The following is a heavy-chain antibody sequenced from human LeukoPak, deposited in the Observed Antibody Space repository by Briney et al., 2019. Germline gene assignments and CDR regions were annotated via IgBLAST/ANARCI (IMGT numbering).Heavy chain of an antibody. V-gene: IGHV3-33*01. CDR3: ARDGTTGTLTRYAFDI. Sequence: GGSLRLSCAASGFTFSSYGMHWVRQAPGKGLEWVAVIWYDGSNKYYADSVKGRFTISRDNSKNTLYLQMNSLRAEDTAVYYCARDGTTGTLTRYAFDIWGQGTMVTVSS. CDR1: GFTFSSYG. J-gene: IGHJ3*02. CDR2: IWYDGSNK. D-gene: IGHD1-1*01.